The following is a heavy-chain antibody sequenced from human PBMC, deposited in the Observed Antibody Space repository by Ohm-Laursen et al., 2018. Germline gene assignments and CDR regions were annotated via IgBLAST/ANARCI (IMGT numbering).Heavy chain of an antibody. D-gene: IGHD6-13*01. J-gene: IGHJ6*02. CDR3: AKDLGSSTWYGAYGMDV. V-gene: IGHV3-53*01. Sequence: SLRLSCTVPGFTFSSYGMSWVRQAPGKGLEWVSVIYSGGSTYYADSVKGRFTISRDSSKNTLYLQMNSLRAEDTAVYYCAKDLGSSTWYGAYGMDVWGQGTTVTVSS. CDR2: IYSGGST. CDR1: GFTFSSYG.